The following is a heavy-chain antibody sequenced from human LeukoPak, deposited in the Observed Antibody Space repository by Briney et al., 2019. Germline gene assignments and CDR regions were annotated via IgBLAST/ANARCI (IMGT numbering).Heavy chain of an antibody. J-gene: IGHJ3*01. CDR3: ARDQGYYYDSSGYYLLV. Sequence: GASVKVSCKASGYTFTSYYMHWVRQAPGEGLEWMGIINPNGGSTSYAQKFQGRVTMTRDTSISTAYMELSRLRSDDTAVYYCARDQGYYYDSSGYYLLVWGQGTMVTVSS. CDR1: GYTFTSYY. D-gene: IGHD3-22*01. CDR2: INPNGGST. V-gene: IGHV1-46*01.